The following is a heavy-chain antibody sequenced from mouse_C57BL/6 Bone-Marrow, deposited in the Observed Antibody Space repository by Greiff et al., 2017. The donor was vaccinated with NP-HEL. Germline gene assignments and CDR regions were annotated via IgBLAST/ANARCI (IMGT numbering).Heavy chain of an antibody. CDR1: GYTFTSYW. Sequence: HVQLQQPGAELVRPGSSVKLSCKASGYTFTSYWMHWVKQRPIQGLEWIGNIDPSDSETHYNQKFKDKATLTVDKSSSTAYMQLSSLTSEDSAVYYCARYYGSSYYAMDYWGQGTSVTVSS. D-gene: IGHD1-1*01. CDR2: IDPSDSET. V-gene: IGHV1-52*01. J-gene: IGHJ4*01. CDR3: ARYYGSSYYAMDY.